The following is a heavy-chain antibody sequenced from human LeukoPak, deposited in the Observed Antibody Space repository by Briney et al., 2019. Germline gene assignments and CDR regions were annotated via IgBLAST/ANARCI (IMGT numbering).Heavy chain of an antibody. V-gene: IGHV4-59*01. CDR2: IYYSGST. CDR1: GGSISSYY. Sequence: PSETLSLTCTVSGGSISSYYWSWIRQPPGKGLEWIGYIYYSGSTNYNPSLKSRVTISADTSKNQFSLKLSSVTAADTAVYYCARDGPYSSLYKWGQGTLVTVSS. J-gene: IGHJ4*02. CDR3: ARDGPYSSLYK. D-gene: IGHD6-6*01.